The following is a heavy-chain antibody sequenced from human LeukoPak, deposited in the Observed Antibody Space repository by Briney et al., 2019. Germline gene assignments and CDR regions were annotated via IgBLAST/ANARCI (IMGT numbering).Heavy chain of an antibody. V-gene: IGHV3-23*01. CDR3: ARWPSLSHSFDY. CDR1: GFTFSSYA. D-gene: IGHD3-3*02. Sequence: PGGSLRLSCAASGFTFSSYAMSWVRQAPGKGLEWVSAISGSGGSTYYADSVKGRFTISRDNAKNTLYLQMNSLGAEDTAVYYCARWPSLSHSFDYWGQGTLVTVSS. CDR2: ISGSGGST. J-gene: IGHJ4*02.